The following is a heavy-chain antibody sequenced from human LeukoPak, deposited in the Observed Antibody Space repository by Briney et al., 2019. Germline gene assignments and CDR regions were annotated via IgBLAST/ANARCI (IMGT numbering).Heavy chain of an antibody. V-gene: IGHV4-59*01. CDR3: ARDFFSSGYYSSLGY. CDR2: ISYSGST. J-gene: IGHJ4*02. D-gene: IGHD3-22*01. CDR1: AGSISDYY. Sequence: SETLSLTCTVSAGSISDYYWNWIRQPPWKGLEWIGYISYSGSTNYNPSLKSRVIISVDTSKNQFSLKLSSVTAADTAVYYCARDFFSSGYYSSLGYWGQGTLVTVSS.